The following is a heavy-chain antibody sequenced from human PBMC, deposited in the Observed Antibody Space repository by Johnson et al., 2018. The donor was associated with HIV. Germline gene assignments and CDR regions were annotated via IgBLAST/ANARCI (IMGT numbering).Heavy chain of an antibody. V-gene: IGHV3-20*04. CDR3: ATDIVVVLALGGDAFDI. J-gene: IGHJ3*02. Sequence: VQLVESGGGLVKPGGSLRLSCAASGFTFEDYGMNWVRQAPGKGLEWVSGINWNGGSTGYADSVKGRFTISRDNAKNSLYLQMSSLRAEDTAVYYCATDIVVVLALGGDAFDIWGQGTMVTVSS. CDR2: INWNGGST. D-gene: IGHD2-2*01. CDR1: GFTFEDYG.